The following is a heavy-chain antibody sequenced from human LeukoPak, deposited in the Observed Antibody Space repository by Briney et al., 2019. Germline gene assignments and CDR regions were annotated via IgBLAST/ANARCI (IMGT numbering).Heavy chain of an antibody. D-gene: IGHD3-9*01. Sequence: PGRSLRLSCAASGFTFSSYGMHWVRQAPGKGLEWVAVISYDGSNKYYADSVKGRFTISRDNSKNTLYLQMNSLRAEDTAVFYCAKDFDGLRYLDWLPGLDYWGQGTLVTVSS. J-gene: IGHJ4*02. CDR3: AKDFDGLRYLDWLPGLDY. CDR2: ISYDGSNK. V-gene: IGHV3-30*18. CDR1: GFTFSSYG.